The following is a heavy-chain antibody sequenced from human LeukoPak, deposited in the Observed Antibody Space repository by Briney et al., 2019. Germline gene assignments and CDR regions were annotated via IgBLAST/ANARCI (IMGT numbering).Heavy chain of an antibody. CDR2: ISAYNGNT. CDR3: ARDGFYGDYVQLNYFDY. D-gene: IGHD4-17*01. V-gene: IGHV1-18*01. Sequence: AVKVSCKASGYTFTSYGISWVRQAPGQGLEWMGWISAYNGNTNYAQKLQGRVTMTTDTSTSTAYMELRSLRSDDTAVYYCARDGFYGDYVQLNYFDYWGQGTLVTVSS. J-gene: IGHJ4*02. CDR1: GYTFTSYG.